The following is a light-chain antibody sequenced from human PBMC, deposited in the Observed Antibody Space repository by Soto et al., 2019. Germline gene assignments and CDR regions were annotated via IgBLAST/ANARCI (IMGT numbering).Light chain of an antibody. Sequence: QSALTQPASVSGSPGQSITISCTGTNSDVGNYNLVSWYQQHPGKAPKLMIYEGTKRPSGVSNRFSGSKSGNTASLTISGLQAEDEADYYCCSYAGSSFYVFGTGTKVTVL. CDR1: NSDVGNYNL. J-gene: IGLJ1*01. V-gene: IGLV2-23*01. CDR2: EGT. CDR3: CSYAGSSFYV.